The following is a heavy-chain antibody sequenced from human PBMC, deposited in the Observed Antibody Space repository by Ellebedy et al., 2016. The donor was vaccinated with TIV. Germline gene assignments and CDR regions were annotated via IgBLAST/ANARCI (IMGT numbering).Heavy chain of an antibody. CDR3: ARDNMIRGGDGMDV. V-gene: IGHV3-74*01. CDR1: GFTFNSYW. Sequence: GESLKISXAASGFTFNSYWMHWVRQAPGKGLLWVSRIKSDGSSPTYADSVKGRFTISRDNAENTLYLQMNSLRDEDTAVYYCARDNMIRGGDGMDVWGQGTTVTVSS. J-gene: IGHJ6*02. CDR2: IKSDGSSP. D-gene: IGHD3-10*01.